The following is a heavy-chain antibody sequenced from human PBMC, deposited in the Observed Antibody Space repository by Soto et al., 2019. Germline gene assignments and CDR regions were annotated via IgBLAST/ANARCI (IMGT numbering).Heavy chain of an antibody. CDR3: ARDGAGRYCSGGSCYSLGGFDY. V-gene: IGHV1-3*01. Sequence: ASVKVSCKASGYTFTSYAMHWVRQAPGQRLEWMGWINAGNGNTKYSQKFQGRVTITRDTSASTAYMELSSLRSEDTAVYYCARDGAGRYCSGGSCYSLGGFDYWGQGTLVTVSS. CDR2: INAGNGNT. CDR1: GYTFTSYA. D-gene: IGHD2-15*01. J-gene: IGHJ4*02.